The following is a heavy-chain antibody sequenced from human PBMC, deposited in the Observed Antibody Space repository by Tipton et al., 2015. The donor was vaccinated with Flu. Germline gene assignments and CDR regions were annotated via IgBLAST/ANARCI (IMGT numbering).Heavy chain of an antibody. Sequence: TLSLTCTVSGGSVSSGRYYWSWIRQPAGKGLEWIGRMYTTGRSNYNPFLESRVTISVDPSKNQFSLSLSSVAAADTAVYYCARDLRGYSGYTGGDAFDLWGPGIMVTVSS. J-gene: IGHJ3*01. CDR3: ARDLRGYSGYTGGDAFDL. CDR1: GGSVSSGRYY. CDR2: MYTTGRS. D-gene: IGHD5-12*01. V-gene: IGHV4-61*02.